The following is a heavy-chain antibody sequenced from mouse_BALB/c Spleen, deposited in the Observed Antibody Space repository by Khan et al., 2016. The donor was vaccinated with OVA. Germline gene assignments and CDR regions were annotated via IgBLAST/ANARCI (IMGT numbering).Heavy chain of an antibody. V-gene: IGHV9-2-1*01. D-gene: IGHD2-1*01. CDR3: ASDGNPLAY. J-gene: IGHJ3*01. CDR1: GYTFTDYS. CDR2: INTETGEP. Sequence: QIQLVQSGPELKKPGETVKISCKASGYTFTDYSMHWVKQAPGKGLKWMGWINTETGEPTYADDFKGRFAFSLETSASTAYLQINNLKHEDTATYFCASDGNPLAYWGQGTLVTVAA.